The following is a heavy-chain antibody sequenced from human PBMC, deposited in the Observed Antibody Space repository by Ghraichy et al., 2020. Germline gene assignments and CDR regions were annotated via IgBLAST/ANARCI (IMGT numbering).Heavy chain of an antibody. CDR1: GFTVSSNY. V-gene: IGHV3-53*01. D-gene: IGHD6-6*01. J-gene: IGHJ4*02. CDR3: VREPYGSSSGRGY. Sequence: GGSLRLSCAASGFTVSSNYMSWVRQAPGKGLEWVSLIYSGGNTYYKDSVKGRFTISRVNSKNTLYLHMNSLRAEDTAVYYCVREPYGSSSGRGYWGQGTLVTVSS. CDR2: IYSGGNT.